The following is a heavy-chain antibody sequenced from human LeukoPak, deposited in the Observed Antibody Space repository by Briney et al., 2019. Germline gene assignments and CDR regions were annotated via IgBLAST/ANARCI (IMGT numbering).Heavy chain of an antibody. D-gene: IGHD3-9*01. J-gene: IGHJ4*02. CDR2: ISYDGSNK. Sequence: PGGSLRLSCAASGFTFSSYAMHWVRQAPGKGLEWVAVISYDGSNKYYADSVKGRFTISRDNSKNTLYLQMNSLIAEDTAVYYCARDELRYFDWLLSETLDYWGQGTLVTVSS. CDR3: ARDELRYFDWLLSETLDY. CDR1: GFTFSSYA. V-gene: IGHV3-30*04.